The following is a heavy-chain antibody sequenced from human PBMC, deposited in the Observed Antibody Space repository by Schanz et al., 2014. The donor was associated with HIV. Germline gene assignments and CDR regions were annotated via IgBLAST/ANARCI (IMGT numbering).Heavy chain of an antibody. J-gene: IGHJ6*02. CDR2: IWFDGSNK. D-gene: IGHD6-6*01. CDR3: ASTEFPYSSSSDYYYGVDV. CDR1: GFTFSSYG. V-gene: IGHV3-33*01. Sequence: QVQLVESGGGVVQPGRSLRLSCAASGFTFSSYGMHWVRQAPGKGLEWVAVIWFDGSNKYYADSVKGRFTISRDNSKKTLYLQMNSLRAGDTAVYYCASTEFPYSSSSDYYYGVDVWGQGTTVTVSS.